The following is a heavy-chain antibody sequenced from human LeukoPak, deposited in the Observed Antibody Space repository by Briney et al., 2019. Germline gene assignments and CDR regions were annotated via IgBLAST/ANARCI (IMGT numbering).Heavy chain of an antibody. CDR3: ASYPYSGSYFFDY. Sequence: GGPLKLSWAASGFTFSSYRMNWVRQAPGKGLEGVSSISSSSSYIYYADSVKGRFTISRDNAKNSLYLQMNSLRAEDTAVYYCASYPYSGSYFFDYWGQGTLVTVSS. CDR1: GFTFSSYR. D-gene: IGHD1-26*01. J-gene: IGHJ4*02. CDR2: ISSSSSYI. V-gene: IGHV3-21*01.